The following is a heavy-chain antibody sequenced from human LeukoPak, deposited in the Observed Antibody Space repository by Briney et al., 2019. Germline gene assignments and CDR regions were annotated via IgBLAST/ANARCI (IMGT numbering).Heavy chain of an antibody. D-gene: IGHD2-21*01. J-gene: IGHJ3*02. CDR2: IRYDGSNK. V-gene: IGHV3-30*02. Sequence: GGSPRLSCAASGFTFSSYGMHWVRQAPGKGLEWVAFIRYDGSNKYYADSVKGRFTISRDNSKNTLYLQMNSLRAEDTAVYYCARDGVFPIQDAFDIWGQGTMVTVSS. CDR1: GFTFSSYG. CDR3: ARDGVFPIQDAFDI.